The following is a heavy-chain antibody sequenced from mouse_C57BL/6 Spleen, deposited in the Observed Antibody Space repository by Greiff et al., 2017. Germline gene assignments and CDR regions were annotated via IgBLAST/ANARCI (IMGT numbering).Heavy chain of an antibody. J-gene: IGHJ1*03. CDR1: GYPFTGYW. CDR2: ILPGSGST. Sequence: VQLQQSGAELMTPGASVKLSCKATGYPFTGYWIEWVKQRPGHGLEWIGEILPGSGSTNYNEKLKGKATFTADTSATAAYMHLRSLTTEDSANYFCARVSGYYPYWYFDVWGTATTVSVSS. CDR3: ARVSGYYPYWYFDV. D-gene: IGHD2-3*01. V-gene: IGHV1-9*01.